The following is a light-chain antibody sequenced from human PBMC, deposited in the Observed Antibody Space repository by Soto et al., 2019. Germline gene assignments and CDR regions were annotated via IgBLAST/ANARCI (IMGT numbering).Light chain of an antibody. CDR2: EVA. CDR1: SRDVGSYDL. V-gene: IGLV2-23*02. Sequence: QSALPQPASVSGSPGQSITISCTGTSRDVGSYDLVSWYQQRPGRAPRLMIFEVAKRPSGISTRFSGSKSGNTASLTISGLQAVDEADYFCCSYTSTYTLVFGGGTKLTVL. CDR3: CSYTSTYTLV. J-gene: IGLJ2*01.